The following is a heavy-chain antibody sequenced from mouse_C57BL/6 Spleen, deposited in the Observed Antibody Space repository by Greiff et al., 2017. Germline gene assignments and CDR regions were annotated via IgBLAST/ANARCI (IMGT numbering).Heavy chain of an antibody. D-gene: IGHD1-3*01. V-gene: IGHV5-9*04. CDR3: ARQWGEWYFWV. J-gene: IGHJ1*03. CDR2: ISGGGGNT. CDR1: GFTFSSYT. Sequence: DVKLVESGGGLVKPGGSLKLSCAASGFTFSSYTMSWVRQTPEKRLEWVATISGGGGNTYYPDSVKGRFTISRDNAKNTLYLQMISLRSEDTAVYYCARQWGEWYFWVRGTGTTVTVSS.